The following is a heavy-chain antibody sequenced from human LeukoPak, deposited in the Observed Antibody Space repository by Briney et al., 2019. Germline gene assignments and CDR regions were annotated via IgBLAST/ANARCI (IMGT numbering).Heavy chain of an antibody. J-gene: IGHJ4*02. D-gene: IGHD3-10*01. CDR3: FGGELFSQFDY. CDR2: IKDKTDGETT. Sequence: GGSLRLSCTASGFTITSYVMSWVRQAPGKGLEWVGRIKDKTDGETTDYAAPVKDRFTISRDDSKNTLYLQMNSLKTEDSAVYFCFGGELFSQFDYWGRGTLVTVSS. CDR1: GFTITSYV. V-gene: IGHV3-15*01.